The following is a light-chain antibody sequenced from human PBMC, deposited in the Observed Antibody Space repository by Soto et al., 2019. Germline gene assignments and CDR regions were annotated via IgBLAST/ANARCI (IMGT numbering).Light chain of an antibody. Sequence: EIVLTQSPGTLSLSPGDGASLSCRASQSVSSSYLAWYQQKPGQAPRLLIYGASSRATGIPDRFSGSGSGTDFTLTISRLEPEDFAVYYCQQYGSSIKTFGQGTKVEIK. V-gene: IGKV3-20*01. J-gene: IGKJ1*01. CDR2: GAS. CDR1: QSVSSSY. CDR3: QQYGSSIKT.